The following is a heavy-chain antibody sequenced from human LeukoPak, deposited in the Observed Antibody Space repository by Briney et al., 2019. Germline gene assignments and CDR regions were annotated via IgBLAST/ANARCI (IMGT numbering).Heavy chain of an antibody. D-gene: IGHD2-8*01. CDR3: ARVLGYCTNGVCYKNWFDP. J-gene: IGHJ5*02. CDR1: GGSISSYY. V-gene: IGHV4-59*08. Sequence: TSETLSLTCTVSGGSISSYYWSWIRQPPGKGLEWIGYIYYSGSTNYNPSLKSRVTISVDTSKNQFSLKLSSVTAADTAANYCARVLGYCTNGVCYKNWFDPWGQGTLVTVSS. CDR2: IYYSGST.